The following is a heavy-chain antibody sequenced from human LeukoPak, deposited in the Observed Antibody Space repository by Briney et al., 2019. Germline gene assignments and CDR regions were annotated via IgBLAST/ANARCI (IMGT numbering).Heavy chain of an antibody. CDR1: GYSISSSNYY. V-gene: IGHV4-39*01. CDR3: AKSDGYGLIDS. CDR2: IYSSGST. D-gene: IGHD2-21*02. Sequence: SEALSLTCTVSGYSISSSNYYWGWVRQPPGKGLEWIGNIYSSGSTYYNSSLKSRVTISIDTSNNQVSLKMSSMTAADTAVYYCAKSDGYGLIDSWGQGTLVTVSS. J-gene: IGHJ5*01.